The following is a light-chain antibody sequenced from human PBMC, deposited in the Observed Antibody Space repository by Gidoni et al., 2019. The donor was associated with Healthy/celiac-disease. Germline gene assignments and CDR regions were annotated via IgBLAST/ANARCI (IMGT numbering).Light chain of an antibody. V-gene: IGKV3-20*01. Sequence: EIVLTQSPGTLSLSPGERATLSCRASQSVGSSYLAWYQQKPGQAPRLLIYGASSRATGIPDRFSGSGSGTDFTLTISRLEPEDFAVYYCQRYGSSPTWTFGQGTKVEIK. CDR3: QRYGSSPTWT. CDR1: QSVGSSY. CDR2: GAS. J-gene: IGKJ1*01.